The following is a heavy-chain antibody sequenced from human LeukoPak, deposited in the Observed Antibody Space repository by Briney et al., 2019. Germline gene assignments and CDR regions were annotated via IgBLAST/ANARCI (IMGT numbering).Heavy chain of an antibody. Sequence: SETLSLTCTVSGGSISSYYWSWIRQPPGKGLEWIGYIYYSGSTNYNPSLKSRVTISVDTSKNQFSLKLSSVTAADTAVYYCARGRYSGYDPYWYFDLWGRGTLVAVSS. D-gene: IGHD5-12*01. CDR1: GGSISSYY. V-gene: IGHV4-59*01. J-gene: IGHJ2*01. CDR2: IYYSGST. CDR3: ARGRYSGYDPYWYFDL.